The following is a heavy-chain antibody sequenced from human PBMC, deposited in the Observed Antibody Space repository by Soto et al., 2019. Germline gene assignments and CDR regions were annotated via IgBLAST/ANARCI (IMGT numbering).Heavy chain of an antibody. CDR3: ARGNHRGLQLWYFDV. V-gene: IGHV1-69*12. D-gene: IGHD5-12*01. CDR1: GGTFSSYT. CDR2: IIPIFGTA. J-gene: IGHJ2*01. Sequence: QVQLVQSGAAVKKPGSSVTVSCKASGGTFSSYTISWVRQAPGQGLEWMGGIIPIFGTANYAQKFQGRVTITADESTSTADMELSSLRSEDTAVYFCARGNHRGLQLWYFDVWVGGTLVTVSS.